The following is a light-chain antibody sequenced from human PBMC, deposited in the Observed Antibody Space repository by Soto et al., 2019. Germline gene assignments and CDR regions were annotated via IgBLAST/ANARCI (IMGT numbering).Light chain of an antibody. CDR1: SSDVRVYNY. Sequence: QSALTQPRSVSGSPGQSVAISCNGTSSDVRVYNYVSWYQQHPGKAPKLMIYDVSKRVSGVPDRFSGSKSGNTASLTITGLQTEDEADYYCCSYAGTYIVFGGGTKVTVL. CDR3: CSYAGTYIV. J-gene: IGLJ2*01. V-gene: IGLV2-11*01. CDR2: DVS.